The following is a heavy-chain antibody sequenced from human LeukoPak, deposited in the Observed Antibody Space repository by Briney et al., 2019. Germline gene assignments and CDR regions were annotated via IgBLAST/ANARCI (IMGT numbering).Heavy chain of an antibody. CDR1: GFTLSSYS. CDR3: ARDRSDFWSGILYYYYGMDV. D-gene: IGHD3-3*01. V-gene: IGHV3-30-3*01. J-gene: IGHJ6*02. Sequence: GRSLRLSCAASGFTLSSYSMHWIRQAPGMGLEWVAVISHDGSNEYHADSVKGRFTISRDTSKNTLYLQMSSLRVEDTAVYYCARDRSDFWSGILYYYYGMDVWGQGTTVTVSS. CDR2: ISHDGSNE.